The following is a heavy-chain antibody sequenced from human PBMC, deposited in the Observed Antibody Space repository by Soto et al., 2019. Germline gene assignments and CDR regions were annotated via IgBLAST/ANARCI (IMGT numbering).Heavy chain of an antibody. J-gene: IGHJ4*02. Sequence: GGSLRLSCVASGLTFGSRAMSWVRQAPGEGLQWVSTITDTGGDAKYADSVRGRFVISRDNSKKTLYLQMTSLTAEDSDMYFCARGSTDSYPGSRIFDFWGRGTLVTVSS. CDR2: ITDTGGDA. CDR3: ARGSTDSYPGSRIFDF. CDR1: GLTFGSRA. D-gene: IGHD3-10*01. V-gene: IGHV3-23*01.